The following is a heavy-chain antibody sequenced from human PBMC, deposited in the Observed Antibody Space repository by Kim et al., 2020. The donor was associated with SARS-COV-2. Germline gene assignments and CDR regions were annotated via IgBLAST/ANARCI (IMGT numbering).Heavy chain of an antibody. CDR1: GFIFSKFW. D-gene: IGHD3-16*01. J-gene: IGHJ6*02. CDR3: TRGTASEYVYHYGMDV. Sequence: RGSLRLSCAASGFIFSKFWMSWVRQAPGKGLEWVANIKQDGSEKYYEDSAKGRFTISRDNAKNSLYLQMNSLRAEDTAVYYCTRGTASEYVYHYGMDVWGQGTTVTVSS. CDR2: IKQDGSEK. V-gene: IGHV3-7*01.